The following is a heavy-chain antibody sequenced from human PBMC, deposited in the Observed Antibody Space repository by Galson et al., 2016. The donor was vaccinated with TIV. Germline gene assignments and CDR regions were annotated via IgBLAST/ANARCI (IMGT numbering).Heavy chain of an antibody. CDR1: GAIFNGYA. J-gene: IGHJ5*02. CDR3: ARGEYYYGSGKGFDP. V-gene: IGHV1-69*13. Sequence: SVKVSCKASGAIFNGYAINWVRQAPGQGLEWMGRIILLFGTSNYAQKFQGRLTITADESTSTAYMELSSLTSGDTAVYYCARGEYYYGSGKGFDPWGQGTPVTVSS. D-gene: IGHD3-10*01. CDR2: IILLFGTS.